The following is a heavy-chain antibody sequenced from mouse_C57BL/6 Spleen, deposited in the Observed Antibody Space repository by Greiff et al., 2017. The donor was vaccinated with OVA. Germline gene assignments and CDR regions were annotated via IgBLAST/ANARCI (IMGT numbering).Heavy chain of an antibody. V-gene: IGHV5-17*01. CDR3: ARRDRYYFDY. CDR2: ISSGSSTI. Sequence: EVMLVESGGGLVKPGGSLKLSCAASGFTFSDYGMHWVRQAPEKGLEWVAYISSGSSTIYYADTVKGRFTISRDNAKNTLFLQMTSLRSEDTAMYYCARRDRYYFDYWGQGTTLTVSS. J-gene: IGHJ2*01. D-gene: IGHD3-3*01. CDR1: GFTFSDYG.